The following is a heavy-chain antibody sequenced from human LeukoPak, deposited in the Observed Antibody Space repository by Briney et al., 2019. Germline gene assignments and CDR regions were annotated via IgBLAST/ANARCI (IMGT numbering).Heavy chain of an antibody. CDR1: GFTFSSYS. D-gene: IGHD2-21*02. CDR3: ARGGAYCGGDCYYYYYYGMDV. CDR2: ISSSSSYI. Sequence: PGGSLRLSCAASGFTFSSYSMNWVRQAPGKGLEWVSSISSSSSYIYYADSVKGRFTISRDNAKNSLYLQMNSLRAEDTAVYYCARGGAYCGGDCYYYYYYGMDVWGQGTTVTVSS. V-gene: IGHV3-21*01. J-gene: IGHJ6*02.